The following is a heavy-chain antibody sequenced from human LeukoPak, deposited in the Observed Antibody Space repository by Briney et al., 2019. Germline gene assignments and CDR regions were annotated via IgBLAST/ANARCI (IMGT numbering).Heavy chain of an antibody. J-gene: IGHJ4*02. V-gene: IGHV3-72*01. CDR3: VRGMGYSSGTETFDD. CDR2: IRKRTNSYTT. CDR1: GFSFTNAW. Sequence: GGSLRLSCAASGFSFTNAWMSWVRQAPGKGLEWVGRIRKRTNSYTTEYAASVRGRFTISRDDSKNSLFLQMNSLKTEDTAMYFCVRGMGYSSGTETFDDWGQGTLVTVSS. D-gene: IGHD3-10*01.